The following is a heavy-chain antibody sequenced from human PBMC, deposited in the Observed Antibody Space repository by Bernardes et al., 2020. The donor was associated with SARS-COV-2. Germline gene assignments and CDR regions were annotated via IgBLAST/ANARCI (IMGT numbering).Heavy chain of an antibody. CDR1: GFTFSRYW. Sequence: GGSLRLSCAASGFTFSRYWMHWFRQGPGKGLVWVSRITSDGRTTTYADSVKGRFTISRDNGKNTLYLQMNSLRAEDTAVYYCVRGPSDGHGRFEYWGQGALVTVSS. CDR2: ITSDGRTT. V-gene: IGHV3-74*01. CDR3: VRGPSDGHGRFEY. J-gene: IGHJ4*02.